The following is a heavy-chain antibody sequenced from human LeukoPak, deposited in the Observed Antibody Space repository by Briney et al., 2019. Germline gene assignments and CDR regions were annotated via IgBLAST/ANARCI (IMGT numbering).Heavy chain of an antibody. Sequence: GGSLRLSCAASGFTFSSYGMHWVRQAPGKGLEWVAFIRYDGSNKYYADSVKGRFTISRDNSKNTLYLQMNSLRAEDTAVYYCAKVSLALGYCYYYMDVWGKGTTVTVSS. CDR1: GFTFSSYG. V-gene: IGHV3-30*02. J-gene: IGHJ6*03. CDR2: IRYDGSNK. CDR3: AKVSLALGYCYYYMDV. D-gene: IGHD2/OR15-2a*01.